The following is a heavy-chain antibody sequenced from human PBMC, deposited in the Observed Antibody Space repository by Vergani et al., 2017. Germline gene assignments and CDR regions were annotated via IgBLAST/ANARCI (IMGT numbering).Heavy chain of an antibody. D-gene: IGHD4-11*01. CDR1: GGSFTSYH. J-gene: IGHJ6*03. CDR2: IDHTVRL. V-gene: IGHV4-34*01. Sequence: QVQLQQWGGGLLKPSETLSLTCVVNGGSFTSYHWTWIRQSPGEGLEWVGDIDHTVRLDHNPSPRSRLTMSVDKSRNQFSLTLNSVTATDTAIYFCARVNTETNGHLYYYYYMDVWGQGTAVTVS. CDR3: ARVNTETNGHLYYYYYMDV.